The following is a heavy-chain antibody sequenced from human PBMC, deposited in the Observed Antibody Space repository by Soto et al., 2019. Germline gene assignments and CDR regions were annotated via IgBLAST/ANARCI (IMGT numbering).Heavy chain of an antibody. Sequence: ASVQVPRKASGYTLNDYYRQRVRQAPGQGLEWMRWINPSSGGTKYAQKCQGRVTMTTDTSISTAYMELGRLGSDDTAVCYCARASCIAARSLYYNGMDIWGQGTTVTVSS. CDR2: INPSSGGT. V-gene: IGHV1-2*02. J-gene: IGHJ6*02. D-gene: IGHD6-25*01. CDR1: GYTLNDYY. CDR3: ARASCIAARSLYYNGMDI.